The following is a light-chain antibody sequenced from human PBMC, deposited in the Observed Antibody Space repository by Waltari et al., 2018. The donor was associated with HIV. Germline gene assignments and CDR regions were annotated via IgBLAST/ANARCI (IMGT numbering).Light chain of an antibody. CDR3: SSYAGSTVI. V-gene: IGLV2-8*01. CDR1: STYAGAYNY. J-gene: IGLJ2*01. CDR2: EVT. Sequence: QSALTPPPSASGSPGPSVTIPSTGPSTYAGAYNYVSWYQQHSGEAPKLIIYEVTKRPSGVPDRFSGSKSGNTASLTVSGLQAEDEADFYCSSYAGSTVIFGGGTKLTVL.